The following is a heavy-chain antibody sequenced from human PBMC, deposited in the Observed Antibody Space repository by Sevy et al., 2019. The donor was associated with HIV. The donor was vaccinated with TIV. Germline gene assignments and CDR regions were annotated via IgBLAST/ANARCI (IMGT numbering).Heavy chain of an antibody. D-gene: IGHD3-3*01. Sequence: GGSLRLSCAASGFSFGTHAMSWVRQAPGKGLEWVSGMSGRGGSTGYADSVKGRFTISRDNSKNTLFLQMNALRADDTAVYYCAKDVPDQSWYDDFWSGSPCFDYWGPGILVTVSS. CDR3: AKDVPDQSWYDDFWSGSPCFDY. V-gene: IGHV3-23*01. J-gene: IGHJ4*02. CDR2: MSGRGGST. CDR1: GFSFGTHA.